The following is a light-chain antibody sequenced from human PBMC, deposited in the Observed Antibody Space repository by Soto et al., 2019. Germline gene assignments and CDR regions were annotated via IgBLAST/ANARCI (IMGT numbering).Light chain of an antibody. CDR1: QTVNNNY. J-gene: IGKJ1*01. V-gene: IGKV3-20*01. CDR3: QVYGMSPKT. Sequence: ILMTQSPATLSVSPGERATLSCRASQTVNNNYIAWYQQKPGQAPRLLLFDASTRATGIPDRFSGSGSGTDFTLTISRLEPEDFAVYYCQVYGMSPKTFGQGTKVDIK. CDR2: DAS.